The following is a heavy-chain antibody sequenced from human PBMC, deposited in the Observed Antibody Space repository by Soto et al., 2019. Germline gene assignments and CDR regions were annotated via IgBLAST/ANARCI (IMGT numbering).Heavy chain of an antibody. CDR2: IYYSGST. CDR3: ARSTIVPTMGEY. CDR1: GGSVSSGSYY. Sequence: QVQLQESGPGLVKPSETLSLTCTVSGGSVSSGSYYWSWIRQPPGKGLEWIGYIYYSGSTNYNPSLKSRVTISVDTSKNQFSLKLSYVTAADTAVYYCARSTIVPTMGEYWGQGTLVTVSS. D-gene: IGHD5-12*01. V-gene: IGHV4-61*01. J-gene: IGHJ4*02.